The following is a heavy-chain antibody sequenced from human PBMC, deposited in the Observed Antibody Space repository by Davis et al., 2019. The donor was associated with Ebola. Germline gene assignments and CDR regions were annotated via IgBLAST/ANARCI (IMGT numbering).Heavy chain of an antibody. CDR2: MKHNGIDT. CDR1: GFAFSNFW. J-gene: IGHJ4*02. CDR3: ARDNYNYVGFDN. D-gene: IGHD5-24*01. V-gene: IGHV3-7*01. Sequence: GESLKISCTASGFAFSNFWMSWVRQAPGKGLEWVATMKHNGIDTYYVDSVKGRFSISRDNTKNSLYLQMNSLTAEDAALYFCARDNYNYVGFDNWGQRTLVSVSS.